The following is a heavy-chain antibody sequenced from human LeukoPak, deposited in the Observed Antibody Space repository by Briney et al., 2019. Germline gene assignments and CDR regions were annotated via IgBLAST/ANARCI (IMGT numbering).Heavy chain of an antibody. CDR2: ISYDGSNK. CDR3: AKDYDYSWNY. V-gene: IGHV3-30*18. J-gene: IGHJ4*02. CDR1: GFTFSSYG. Sequence: GGSLRLSCAASGFTFSSYGMHWVRQAPGKGLEWVAVISYDGSNKCYADSVKGRFTISRDNSKNTLYLQMNSLRAEDTAVYYCAKDYDYSWNYWGQGTLVTVSS. D-gene: IGHD4-11*01.